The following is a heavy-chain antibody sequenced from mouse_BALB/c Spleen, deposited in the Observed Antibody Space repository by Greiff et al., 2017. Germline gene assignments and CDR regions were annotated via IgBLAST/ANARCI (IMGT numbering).Heavy chain of an antibody. CDR3: ASGLGRVDY. Sequence: VQLKESGAELVKPGASVKLSCTASGFNIKDTYMHWVKQRPEQGLEWIGRIDPANGNTKYDPKFQGKATITADTSSNTAYLQLSSLTSEDTAVYYCASGLGRVDYWGQGTTLTVSS. V-gene: IGHV14-3*02. CDR1: GFNIKDTY. D-gene: IGHD4-1*01. J-gene: IGHJ2*01. CDR2: IDPANGNT.